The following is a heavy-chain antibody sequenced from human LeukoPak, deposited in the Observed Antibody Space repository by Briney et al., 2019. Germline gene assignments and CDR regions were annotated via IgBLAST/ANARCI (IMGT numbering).Heavy chain of an antibody. CDR1: GGTFSSYA. CDR2: IIPIFGTA. D-gene: IGHD4-17*01. J-gene: IGHJ3*02. V-gene: IGHV1-69*13. CDR3: ARTSMTTVTTGDAFDI. Sequence: GASVKVSCKASGGTFSSYAISWVRQDPGQGLEWMGGIIPIFGTANYAQKFQGRVTITADESTSTAYMELSSLRSEDTAVYYCARTSMTTVTTGDAFDIWGQGTMVTVSS.